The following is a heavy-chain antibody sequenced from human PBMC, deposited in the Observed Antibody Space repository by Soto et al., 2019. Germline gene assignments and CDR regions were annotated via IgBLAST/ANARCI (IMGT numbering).Heavy chain of an antibody. CDR1: GFTFSSYA. CDR2: ISYDGSNK. CDR3: ARDGRYFDWLYGYYGMDV. Sequence: GGSLRLSCAASGFTFSSYAMHWVRQARGNGLEWVAVISYDGSNKYYADSVKGRFTISRDNSKNTLYLQMNSLRAEDTAVYYCARDGRYFDWLYGYYGMDVWGQGTTVTVSS. J-gene: IGHJ6*02. V-gene: IGHV3-30-3*01. D-gene: IGHD3-9*01.